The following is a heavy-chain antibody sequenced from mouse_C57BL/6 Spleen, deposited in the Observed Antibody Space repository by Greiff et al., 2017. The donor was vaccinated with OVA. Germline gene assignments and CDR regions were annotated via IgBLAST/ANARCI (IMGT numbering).Heavy chain of an antibody. CDR3: ARDYGSRVFAY. V-gene: IGHV5-17*01. Sequence: DVKLVESGGGLVKPGGSLKLSCAASGFTFSDYGMHWVRQAPEKGLEWVAYISSGSSTIYYADTVKGRFTISRDNAKNTLFLQMTSLRSEDTAMYYCARDYGSRVFAYWGQGTLVTVSA. CDR2: ISSGSSTI. CDR1: GFTFSDYG. J-gene: IGHJ3*01. D-gene: IGHD1-1*01.